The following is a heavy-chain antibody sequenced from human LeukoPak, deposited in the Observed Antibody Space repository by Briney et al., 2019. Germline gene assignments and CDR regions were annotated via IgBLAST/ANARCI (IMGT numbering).Heavy chain of an antibody. CDR2: IKQDGSEK. J-gene: IGHJ4*02. Sequence: PGGSLRLSCAASGFTFSTYWMTWVRQAPGKGLEWVANIKQDGSEKYYVDSVKGRFTISRDNAKNSLYLQMSSLRAEDTAVYYCARDGRDGYNPFDYWGQGTLVAVSS. CDR3: ARDGRDGYNPFDY. V-gene: IGHV3-7*01. CDR1: GFTFSTYW. D-gene: IGHD5-24*01.